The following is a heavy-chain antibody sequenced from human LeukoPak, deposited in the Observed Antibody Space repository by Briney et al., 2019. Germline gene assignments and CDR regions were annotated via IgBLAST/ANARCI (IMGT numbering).Heavy chain of an antibody. D-gene: IGHD3-3*01. Sequence: ASVKVSCKASGYTFTGYYMHWVRQAPGQGLEWMGWINPNSGGTNYAQKFQGRVTMTRDTSISTAYMELSRLRSDDTAVYYCARDTDSDFWSGYYGFDYWGQGTLVTVSS. CDR1: GYTFTGYY. V-gene: IGHV1-2*02. CDR3: ARDTDSDFWSGYYGFDY. CDR2: INPNSGGT. J-gene: IGHJ4*02.